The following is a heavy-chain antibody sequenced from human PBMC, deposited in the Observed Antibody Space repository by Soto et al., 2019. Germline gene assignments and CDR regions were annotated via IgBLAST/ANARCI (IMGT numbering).Heavy chain of an antibody. D-gene: IGHD1-26*01. CDR2: IIPIFGTA. J-gene: IGHJ4*02. V-gene: IGHV1-69*12. Sequence: QVQLVQSGAEVKKPGSSVKVSCKASGGTFSSYAISWVRQAPGQGLEWMGGIIPIFGTANYAQKFQGRVTIXXDXSXITAYMELSSLRSEDTAVYYCARDDSLIVGATRFDYWGQGTLVTVSS. CDR3: ARDDSLIVGATRFDY. CDR1: GGTFSSYA.